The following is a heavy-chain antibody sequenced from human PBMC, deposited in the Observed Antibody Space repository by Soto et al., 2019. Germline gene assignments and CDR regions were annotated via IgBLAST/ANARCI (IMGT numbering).Heavy chain of an antibody. Sequence: PGGSLRLSCAASGFTFSIYSMNWVRQAPGKGLEWVSYIMPGSSHIFYADSVKGRFTISRDNAKNSLYLQMNSLRAEDTALYYCARDRDVTPTFDYWGQGTLVTVSS. CDR2: IMPGSSHI. CDR3: ARDRDVTPTFDY. J-gene: IGHJ4*02. V-gene: IGHV3-48*01. CDR1: GFTFSIYS. D-gene: IGHD2-21*02.